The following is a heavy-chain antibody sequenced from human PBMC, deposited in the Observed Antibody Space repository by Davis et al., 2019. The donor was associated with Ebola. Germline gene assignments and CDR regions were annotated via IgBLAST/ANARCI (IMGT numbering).Heavy chain of an antibody. J-gene: IGHJ5*02. V-gene: IGHV3-21*01. D-gene: IGHD2-21*01. CDR3: ARDVVAGLGWFDP. CDR1: GFTFSSYS. CDR2: ISSSSSYI. Sequence: GESLKISCAASGFTFSSYSMNWVRQAPGKGLEWVSSISSSSSYIYYADSVKGRFTISRDNAKNSLYLQMNSLRAEDTAVYYCARDVVAGLGWFDPWGQGTLVTVSS.